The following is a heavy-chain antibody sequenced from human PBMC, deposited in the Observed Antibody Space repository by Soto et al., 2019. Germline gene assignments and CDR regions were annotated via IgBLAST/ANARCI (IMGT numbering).Heavy chain of an antibody. CDR3: ARTPLYYDILTGHLDY. V-gene: IGHV1-18*01. CDR1: GYTFTSYG. D-gene: IGHD3-9*01. Sequence: ASVKVSCKASGYTFTSYGISWVRQAPGQGLEWMGWISAYNGNTNYAQKLQGRVTMTTDTSTSTAYMELRSLRSDDTAVYYCARTPLYYDILTGHLDYWGQGTLVTVS. CDR2: ISAYNGNT. J-gene: IGHJ4*02.